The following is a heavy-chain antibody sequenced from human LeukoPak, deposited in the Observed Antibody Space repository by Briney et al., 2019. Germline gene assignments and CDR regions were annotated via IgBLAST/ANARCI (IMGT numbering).Heavy chain of an antibody. D-gene: IGHD3-10*01. J-gene: IGHJ4*02. Sequence: PSGTLSLTCAVSGGSISSTNWWNWVRQPPGKGLEWIGEINHSGSTNYNPSLKSRVTISVDTSKNQFSLKLSSVAAADTAVYYCARVSPHYYGSGSYYNGFDYWGQGTLVTVSS. V-gene: IGHV4-4*02. CDR1: GGSISSTNW. CDR3: ARVSPHYYGSGSYYNGFDY. CDR2: INHSGST.